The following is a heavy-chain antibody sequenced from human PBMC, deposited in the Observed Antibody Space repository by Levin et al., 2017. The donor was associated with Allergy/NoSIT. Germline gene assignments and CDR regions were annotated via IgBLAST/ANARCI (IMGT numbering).Heavy chain of an antibody. Sequence: ASVKVSCKVSGYTLTELSMHWVRQAPGKGLEWMGGFDPEDGETIYAQKFQGRVTMTEDTSTDTAYMELSSLRSEDTAVYYCATSVNYYGSGSYYGNWFDPWGQGTLVTVSS. CDR3: ATSVNYYGSGSYYGNWFDP. CDR2: FDPEDGET. CDR1: GYTLTELS. V-gene: IGHV1-24*01. D-gene: IGHD3-10*01. J-gene: IGHJ5*02.